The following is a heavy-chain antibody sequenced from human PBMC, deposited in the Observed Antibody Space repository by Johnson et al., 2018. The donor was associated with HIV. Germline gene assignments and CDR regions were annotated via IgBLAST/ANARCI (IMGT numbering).Heavy chain of an antibody. CDR1: GFSFSNYA. Sequence: VQLVESGGDLVQPGKSLRLPCAASGFSFSNYAMNWVRKAPGKGPEYVCGFSTDGESTSYANCVKDRFIISRDNSKNTLFLQMGRLRSEDTALYYVARTLWVGKGSAFDIWGQGTMVTVSS. CDR3: ARTLWVGKGSAFDI. V-gene: IGHV3-64*01. CDR2: FSTDGEST. J-gene: IGHJ3*02. D-gene: IGHD3-10*01.